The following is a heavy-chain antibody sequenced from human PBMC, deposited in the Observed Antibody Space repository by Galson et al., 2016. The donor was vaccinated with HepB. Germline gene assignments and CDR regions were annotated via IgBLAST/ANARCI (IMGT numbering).Heavy chain of an antibody. V-gene: IGHV1-18*01. J-gene: IGHJ4*02. Sequence: SVKVSCKASGYTFTTSGISWVRQAPGQGLEWMGWISTYSGNTKYAQKFQGGLTLTTDSSTTTAYMELRSLRFDDTALYYCARDVQYRVDSWGQGTLVLVSS. CDR3: ARDVQYRVDS. CDR2: ISTYSGNT. D-gene: IGHD2/OR15-2a*01. CDR1: GYTFTTSG.